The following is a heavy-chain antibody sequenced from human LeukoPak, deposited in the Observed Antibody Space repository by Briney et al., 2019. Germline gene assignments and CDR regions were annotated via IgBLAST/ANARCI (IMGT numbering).Heavy chain of an antibody. CDR3: ARGSYYAPDYFDY. J-gene: IGHJ4*02. Sequence: AGSLRLSCAASGFTFSTYRMNWVRQAPGKGLEWLSYISSSSNTIFYADSVKGRFTISRDNAKNSLFLQVNSLRDEDTAVYYCARGSYYAPDYFDYWGQGTLFTVSS. CDR1: GFTFSTYR. D-gene: IGHD1-26*01. V-gene: IGHV3-48*02. CDR2: ISSSSNTI.